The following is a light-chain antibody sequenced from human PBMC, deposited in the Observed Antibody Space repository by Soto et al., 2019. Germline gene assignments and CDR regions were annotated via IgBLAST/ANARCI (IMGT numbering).Light chain of an antibody. J-gene: IGLJ2*01. CDR1: SSDVGGYNY. V-gene: IGLV2-14*01. CDR2: DVS. Sequence: QSALTQPASVSGSPGQSVTISCTGTSSDVGGYNYVSWYQQHPGKAPKLMIYDVSNRPSGVSNLFAASKSANAASLTISGLQGEDAADYYCSSYTSSSSYVVFGGGTKLTVL. CDR3: SSYTSSSSYVV.